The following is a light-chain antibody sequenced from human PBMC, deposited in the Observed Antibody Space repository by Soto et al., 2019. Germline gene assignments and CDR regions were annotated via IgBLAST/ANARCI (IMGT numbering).Light chain of an antibody. CDR3: QQHLGVHP. J-gene: IGKJ5*01. V-gene: IGKV3-11*01. CDR1: QSVSGY. CDR2: DAS. Sequence: EIVMTQSPVTLSLSPGERATLSFRASQSVSGYLAWYQQKPGQAPRLLIYDASTRATGIPARFSGSGSGTDFTLTISSLEPEDSAVYYCQQHLGVHPFCQGTRLEIK.